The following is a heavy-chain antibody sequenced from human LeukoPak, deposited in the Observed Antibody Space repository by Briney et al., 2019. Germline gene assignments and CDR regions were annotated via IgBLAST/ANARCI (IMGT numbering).Heavy chain of an antibody. CDR1: GGSISSGSYY. CDR3: ARRGDSYAVFDY. D-gene: IGHD5-18*01. Sequence: PSQTLSLTCTVSGGSISSGSYYWSWIRQPAGKGLEWIGRIYTSGSTNYNPSLKSRVTISVDTSKNQFSLKLSSVTAADTAVYYCARRGDSYAVFDYWGQGTLVTVSS. V-gene: IGHV4-61*02. J-gene: IGHJ4*02. CDR2: IYTSGST.